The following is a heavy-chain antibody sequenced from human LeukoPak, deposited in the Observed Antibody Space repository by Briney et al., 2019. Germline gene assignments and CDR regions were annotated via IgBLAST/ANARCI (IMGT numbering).Heavy chain of an antibody. D-gene: IGHD1-14*01. J-gene: IGHJ4*02. Sequence: GGSLKPSCAASGFTFSIYTMNWVRQAPGKGLEWVSAISGSGGSTYYADSVKGRFTISRDNSKNTLYLQMNSLRAEDTAVYYCAKALTAPGLFDYWGQGTLVTVSS. CDR3: AKALTAPGLFDY. V-gene: IGHV3-23*01. CDR2: ISGSGGST. CDR1: GFTFSIYT.